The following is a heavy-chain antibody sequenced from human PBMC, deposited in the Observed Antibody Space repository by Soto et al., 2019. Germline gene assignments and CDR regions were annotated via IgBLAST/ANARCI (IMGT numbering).Heavy chain of an antibody. CDR1: GFTFSNYD. J-gene: IGHJ6*02. D-gene: IGHD3-22*01. CDR3: ARDPQFYDSSGNYYPAPPMDV. Sequence: GGSLRLSCAASGFTFSNYDMHWVRQAPGKGLEWVAIIWYDGSNKYYADSVKGRFTISRDNSKNTLYLQMNSLRAEDTAVYYCARDPQFYDSSGNYYPAPPMDVWGQGTTVTVSS. CDR2: IWYDGSNK. V-gene: IGHV3-33*08.